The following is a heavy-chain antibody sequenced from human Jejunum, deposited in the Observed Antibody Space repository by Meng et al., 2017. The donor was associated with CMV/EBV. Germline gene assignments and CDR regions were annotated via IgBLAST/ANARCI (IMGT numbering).Heavy chain of an antibody. CDR1: EFNVSNNY. CDR3: ARATKGYYYYGLNV. J-gene: IGHJ6*02. D-gene: IGHD1-1*01. V-gene: IGHV3-66*02. Sequence: SEFNVSNNYRAWVRQAPGKGLEWVSIIYSGGKTSYADSVKGRFTISRDNSKNTVSLQMNSLRPEDTAVYYCARATKGYYYYGLNVWGQGTTVTVSS. CDR2: IYSGGKT.